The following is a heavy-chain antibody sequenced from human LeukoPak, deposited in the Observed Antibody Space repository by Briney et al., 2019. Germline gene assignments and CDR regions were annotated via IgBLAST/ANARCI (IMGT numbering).Heavy chain of an antibody. Sequence: GGSLRLSCAASGFSFSDYGMHWVRQALGTGLEWVAFTRYDGRNKDYADSVKGRFTISRDNSKNTLFLQMSSLRGEDSAVYHCARDNYGWAFDYWGQGALVTVSS. CDR1: GFSFSDYG. V-gene: IGHV3-30*02. D-gene: IGHD3-10*01. J-gene: IGHJ4*02. CDR2: TRYDGRNK. CDR3: ARDNYGWAFDY.